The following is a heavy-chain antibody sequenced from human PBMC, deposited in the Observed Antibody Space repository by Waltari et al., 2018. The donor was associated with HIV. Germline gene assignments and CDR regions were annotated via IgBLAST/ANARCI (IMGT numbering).Heavy chain of an antibody. CDR1: GGSVITIDYS. V-gene: IGHV4-39*01. J-gene: IGHJ6*02. CDR2: IYYTGTT. CDR3: ARRPRMAGFYLYYGMDV. D-gene: IGHD2-8*01. Sequence: QLQLQHSGPGLVKHSENRYLTCTISGGSVITIDYSWVFIRQSPGKGLEWIGNIYYTGTTFYNPSLKSRVTMSADLSKNQFSLRLRSVTAADTAIYYCARRPRMAGFYLYYGMDVWGQGTTVTVSS.